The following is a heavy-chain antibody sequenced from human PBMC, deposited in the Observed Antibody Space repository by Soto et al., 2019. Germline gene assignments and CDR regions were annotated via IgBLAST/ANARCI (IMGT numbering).Heavy chain of an antibody. J-gene: IGHJ4*02. CDR2: IYYSGST. D-gene: IGHD3-22*01. Sequence: SETLSLTCTVSGGSISSGGYYWSWIRQHPGKGLEWIGYIYYSGSTYYNPSLKSRVTISVDTSKNQFSLKLSSVTAADTAVYYCARASPSITMIVVVHLDYFDYWGQGTLVTVSS. CDR3: ARASPSITMIVVVHLDYFDY. V-gene: IGHV4-31*03. CDR1: GGSISSGGYY.